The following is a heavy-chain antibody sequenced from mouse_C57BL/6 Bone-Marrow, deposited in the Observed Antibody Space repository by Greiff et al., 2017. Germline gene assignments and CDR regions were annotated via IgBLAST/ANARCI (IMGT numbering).Heavy chain of an antibody. CDR1: GYSFTDYN. CDR3: ANYGSSPSYAMDY. CDR2: INPNYGTT. J-gene: IGHJ4*01. D-gene: IGHD1-1*01. Sequence: VQLQQSGPELVKPGASVKISCKASGYSFTDYNMNWVKQSNGKSLEWIGVINPNYGTTSYNQKFKCKATLTVDQSSSTAYMQLNSLTSEDSAVYYCANYGSSPSYAMDYWGQGTSVTVSS. V-gene: IGHV1-39*01.